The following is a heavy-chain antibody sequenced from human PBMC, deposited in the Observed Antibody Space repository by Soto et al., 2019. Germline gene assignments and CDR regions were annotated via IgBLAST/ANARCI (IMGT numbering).Heavy chain of an antibody. V-gene: IGHV4-34*01. D-gene: IGHD6-19*01. Sequence: SETLSLTCAVYGGSFSGYYWSWIRQPPGKGLEWIGEINHSGVTNYKPSLKRRVTISVDTSKNQFSLQLKSVTAADTALYYCARFSGSYYYAMDVWGQGSMVT. CDR2: INHSGVT. CDR3: ARFSGSYYYAMDV. CDR1: GGSFSGYY. J-gene: IGHJ6*02.